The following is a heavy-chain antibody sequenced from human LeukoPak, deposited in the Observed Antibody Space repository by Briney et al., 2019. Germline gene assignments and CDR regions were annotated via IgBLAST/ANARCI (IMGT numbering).Heavy chain of an antibody. CDR1: GGTFSSYA. D-gene: IGHD4-17*01. CDR2: IIPILGIA. V-gene: IGHV1-69*04. Sequence: ASVKVSCKASGGTFSSYAISWVRQAPGQGLEWVGRIIPILGIANYAQKFQGRVTITADKSTSTAYMELSSLRSEDTAVYYCASPFYGDGDYWGQGTLVTVSS. J-gene: IGHJ4*02. CDR3: ASPFYGDGDY.